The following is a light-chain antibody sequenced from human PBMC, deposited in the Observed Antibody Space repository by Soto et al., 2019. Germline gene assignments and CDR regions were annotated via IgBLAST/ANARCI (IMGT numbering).Light chain of an antibody. J-gene: IGKJ1*01. CDR2: EAS. V-gene: IGKV1-5*03. CDR3: QHYNSYSEA. CDR1: QSMSTR. Sequence: DIQMTQSPSTLSASVGDRITITCRASQSMSTRLAWYQQKPGKAPKLLIYEASTLESGVPSRFGGSGSGTEFTLTISSLQPDDFATYYCQHYNSYSEAFGQGTKVELK.